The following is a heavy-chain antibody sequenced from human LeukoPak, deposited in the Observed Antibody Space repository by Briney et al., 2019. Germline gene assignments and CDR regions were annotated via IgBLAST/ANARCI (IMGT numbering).Heavy chain of an antibody. Sequence: GASVKVSCKASGYTFTGYYMHWVRQAPGQGLEWMGRINPNSGGTNYAQKFQGRVTMTRDTSVSTAYMELGRLRSDDTAVYYCAREKVRQSGMDVWGQGTTVTVS. CDR1: GYTFTGYY. CDR2: INPNSGGT. V-gene: IGHV1-2*06. D-gene: IGHD2-2*01. CDR3: AREKVRQSGMDV. J-gene: IGHJ6*02.